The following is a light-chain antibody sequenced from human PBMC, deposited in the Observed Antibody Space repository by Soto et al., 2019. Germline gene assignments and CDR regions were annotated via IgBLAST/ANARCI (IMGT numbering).Light chain of an antibody. V-gene: IGLV2-14*01. J-gene: IGLJ2*01. CDR2: DVS. CDR3: SSYTSSSTV. CDR1: SSDVGGYNY. Sequence: QSALNQPASVSGSPGQSITISCTGTSSDVGGYNYVSWYQQHPGKAPKLMIYDVSNRPSGVSNRFSGSKSGNTASLTISGLQAEDEADYYCSSYTSSSTVFGGGTQLTVL.